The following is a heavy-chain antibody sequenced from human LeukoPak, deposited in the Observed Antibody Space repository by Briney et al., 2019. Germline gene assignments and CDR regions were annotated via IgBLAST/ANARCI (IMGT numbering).Heavy chain of an antibody. Sequence: GGSLRLSCAASGFTFSNYAMNWVRQAPGRGLEWVLAINPSGGSTYYADSVKGRFTISRDNSKNTLYLQMNSLRAEDTALYFCAKAVSHSYFDFWGQGTLVTVSA. CDR2: INPSGGST. J-gene: IGHJ4*02. CDR1: GFTFSNYA. CDR3: AKAVSHSYFDF. D-gene: IGHD6-19*01. V-gene: IGHV3-23*01.